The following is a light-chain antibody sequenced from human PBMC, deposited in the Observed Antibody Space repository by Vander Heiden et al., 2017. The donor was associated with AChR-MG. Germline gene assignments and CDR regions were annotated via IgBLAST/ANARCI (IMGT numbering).Light chain of an antibody. Sequence: EIVLTQSPGTLSLSPGERATLSCRASHSVSSSYLAWYHQKPGQTPRLLIYGASTRATGIPDRFSGSGSGTDFTLTISRLEPEDSAVYYCHQYDTSPWTFGQGTKVEIK. CDR2: GAS. V-gene: IGKV3-20*01. CDR3: HQYDTSPWT. CDR1: HSVSSSY. J-gene: IGKJ1*01.